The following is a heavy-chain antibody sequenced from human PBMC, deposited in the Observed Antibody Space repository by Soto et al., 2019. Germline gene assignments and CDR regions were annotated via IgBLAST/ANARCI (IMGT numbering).Heavy chain of an antibody. V-gene: IGHV3-15*01. CDR3: TTAFGKMVVAPIGPPQFAP. CDR2: IKSKTDGGTT. Sequence: EVQLVESGGGLVKPGGSLRLSCAASGFTFSNAWMSWVRQAPGKGLEWVGRIKSKTDGGTTDYAAPVKGRFTISKDDSKNTLYLQMNSLKTEDTAVYYCTTAFGKMVVAPIGPPQFAPWGQGTLVTVSS. D-gene: IGHD2-15*01. CDR1: GFTFSNAW. J-gene: IGHJ5*02.